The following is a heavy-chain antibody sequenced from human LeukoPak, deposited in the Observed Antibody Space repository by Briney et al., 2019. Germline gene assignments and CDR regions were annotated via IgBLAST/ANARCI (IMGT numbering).Heavy chain of an antibody. D-gene: IGHD2-21*02. CDR2: IKQDGSEK. V-gene: IGHV3-7*01. Sequence: WGSLRLSCAASGFTFSSYWMSWVRQAPGKGLEWVANIKQDGSEKYYVDSVKGRFTISRDNAKNTLYLQMNSLRAEDTAMYYCARDRDSVFDFWGQGTLVTVSS. CDR3: ARDRDSVFDF. J-gene: IGHJ4*02. CDR1: GFTFSSYW.